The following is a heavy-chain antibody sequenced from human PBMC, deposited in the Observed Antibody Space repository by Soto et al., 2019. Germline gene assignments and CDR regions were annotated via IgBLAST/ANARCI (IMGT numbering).Heavy chain of an antibody. J-gene: IGHJ4*02. CDR1: GFTFSRYA. D-gene: IGHD2-2*01. V-gene: IGHV3-64*01. CDR2: ISSNGGST. CDR3: AREGYCSSTSCYSFDY. Sequence: EVQLVESGGGLVQPGGSLRLSCAASGFTFSRYAMHWVRQAPGKGLEYVSAISSNGGSTYYGNSVKGRFTISRDNSKNTLFLQMGSLRAEDMAVYYCAREGYCSSTSCYSFDYWGQGTLVNVYS.